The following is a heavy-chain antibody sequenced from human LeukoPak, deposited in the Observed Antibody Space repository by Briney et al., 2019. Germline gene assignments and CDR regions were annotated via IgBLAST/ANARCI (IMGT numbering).Heavy chain of an antibody. CDR1: GGSISRYY. V-gene: IGHV4-59*08. CDR3: ASADSSGYHDY. Sequence: SETLSLTCTVSGGSISRYYWSWIRQPPGKGLEWIGSIYNSGSTNYNPSFKSGVTMSVDTSKNQFSLKLTSVTAADTAVYYCASADSSGYHDYWGQGTLVTVSS. CDR2: IYNSGST. J-gene: IGHJ4*02. D-gene: IGHD3-22*01.